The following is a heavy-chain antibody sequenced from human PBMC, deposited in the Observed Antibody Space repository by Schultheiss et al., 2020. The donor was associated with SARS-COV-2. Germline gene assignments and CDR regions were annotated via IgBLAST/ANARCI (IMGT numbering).Heavy chain of an antibody. Sequence: GGSLRLSCAASGFTVSSNYMSWVRQAPGKGLEWVAIISYDGSKIFYADSVQGRFVISRDNSKNTLYLQMNSLRAEDTAVYYCAWPGSPYYYYGMDVWGQGTTVTVSS. J-gene: IGHJ6*02. CDR2: ISYDGSKI. V-gene: IGHV3-30*03. CDR3: AWPGSPYYYYGMDV. CDR1: GFTVSSNY.